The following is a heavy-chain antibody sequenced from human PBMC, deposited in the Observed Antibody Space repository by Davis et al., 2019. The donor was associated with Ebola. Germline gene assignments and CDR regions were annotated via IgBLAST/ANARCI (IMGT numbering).Heavy chain of an antibody. CDR2: INHSGST. CDR1: GGPFSGYY. D-gene: IGHD3-10*01. J-gene: IGHJ4*02. V-gene: IGHV4-34*01. CDR3: ASHLLLWFEELLYTPPYYFDY. Sequence: SETLSLTCAVYGGPFSGYYWSWIRQPPGKGLEWIGEINHSGSTNYNPSLKSRVTISVDTSKNQFSLKLSSVTAADTAVYYCASHLLLWFEELLYTPPYYFDYWGQGTLVTVSS.